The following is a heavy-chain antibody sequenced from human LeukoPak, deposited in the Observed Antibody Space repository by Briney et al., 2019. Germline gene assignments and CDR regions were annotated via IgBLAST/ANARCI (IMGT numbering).Heavy chain of an antibody. CDR3: ARPRHTSMDIFDY. D-gene: IGHD2-2*03. V-gene: IGHV4-59*08. CDR2: IHHSGSA. CDR1: SGSITTYY. Sequence: SETLSLTCSVSSGSITTYYWNWIRQAPGKEPEWIGYIHHSGSANYNPSLKSRVTLSVDTSKNEFSLRLSSVTAADTGVYYCARPRHTSMDIFDYWGQGNLVTVSS. J-gene: IGHJ4*02.